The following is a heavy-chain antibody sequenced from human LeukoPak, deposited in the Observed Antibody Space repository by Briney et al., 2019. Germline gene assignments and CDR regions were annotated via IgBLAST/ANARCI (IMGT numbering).Heavy chain of an antibody. D-gene: IGHD3-16*01. CDR3: VRHDRGTYANWYFDL. CDR2: IYPGDSDT. V-gene: IGHV5-51*01. Sequence: GESLKISCKGSGYIFTNYWIGWVRQMPGKGLEWMGIIYPGDSDTRYSPSFQGQVTISADRSISTAYLQWSSLKASDTAMYYCVRHDRGTYANWYFDLWGRGTLVTVSS. J-gene: IGHJ2*01. CDR1: GYIFTNYW.